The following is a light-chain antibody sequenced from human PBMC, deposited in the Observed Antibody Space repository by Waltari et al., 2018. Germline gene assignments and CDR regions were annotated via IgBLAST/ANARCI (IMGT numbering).Light chain of an antibody. Sequence: QSALTQPASVSGSLGQSISISCAGTSNDVGANNLFSWYQQYPGIAPKLVIYEVTNRPAGISSRYAGSKSGNTASLTISGLQSEDEAEYFCSSYSTTYTVLFGGGTKVTV. CDR2: EVT. CDR1: SNDVGANNL. CDR3: SSYSTTYTVL. V-gene: IGLV2-14*01. J-gene: IGLJ3*02.